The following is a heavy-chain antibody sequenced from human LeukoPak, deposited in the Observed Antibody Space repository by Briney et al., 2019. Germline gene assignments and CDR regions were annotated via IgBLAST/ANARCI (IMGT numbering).Heavy chain of an antibody. CDR1: GFTFSSFG. V-gene: IGHV3-33*01. Sequence: GGSLRLSCAASGFTFSSFGMHWVRQAPGKGLEWVAVIWYDGSNKYYADSVKGRFTISRDNSKNTLYLQMNSLRAEDTAVYYCARGQPGDPIDYWGRGTLVTVSS. J-gene: IGHJ4*02. CDR2: IWYDGSNK. D-gene: IGHD1-14*01. CDR3: ARGQPGDPIDY.